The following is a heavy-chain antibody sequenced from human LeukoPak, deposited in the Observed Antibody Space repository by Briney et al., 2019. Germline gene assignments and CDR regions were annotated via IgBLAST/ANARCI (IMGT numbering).Heavy chain of an antibody. J-gene: IGHJ4*02. D-gene: IGHD6-19*01. Sequence: PSETLSLTCTVSGGSISGFYWGWIRQPPGKGLEWIGFIYYSGSANYNPSLKSRVTMSVDMSKNQFSLKLSSVTAADTAFYYCARDRDSSGWLDYWGQGALVTVSS. CDR3: ARDRDSSGWLDY. CDR2: IYYSGSA. V-gene: IGHV4-59*01. CDR1: GGSISGFY.